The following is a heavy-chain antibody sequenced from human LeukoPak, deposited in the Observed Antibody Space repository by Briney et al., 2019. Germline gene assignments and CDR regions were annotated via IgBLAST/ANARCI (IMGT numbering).Heavy chain of an antibody. Sequence: ASVKVSCKASGYTFTGYYMHWVRQAPGQGLEWMGWINPNSGGTNYAQKFQGRVTMTRDTSISTAYMELSRLRSDDTAVYYCARSNGIFGVVIMSPMGYWGQGTLVTVSS. D-gene: IGHD3-3*01. CDR2: INPNSGGT. J-gene: IGHJ4*02. CDR1: GYTFTGYY. V-gene: IGHV1-2*02. CDR3: ARSNGIFGVVIMSPMGY.